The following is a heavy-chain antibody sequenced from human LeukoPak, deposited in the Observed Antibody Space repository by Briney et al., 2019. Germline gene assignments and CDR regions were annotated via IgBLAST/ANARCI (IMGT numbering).Heavy chain of an antibody. CDR3: ARSSWGSSTNS. CDR1: GFTFNDYW. Sequence: GGSLRLSCAASGFTFNDYWMSWIRQAPGRGLEWVVNINQDGSENYYVDSMKGRFTSSRDNAKNSVYLQMSVLRAEDTAVYYCARSSWGSSTNSWGQGTLVIVSS. V-gene: IGHV3-7*01. D-gene: IGHD3-16*01. CDR2: INQDGSEN. J-gene: IGHJ4*02.